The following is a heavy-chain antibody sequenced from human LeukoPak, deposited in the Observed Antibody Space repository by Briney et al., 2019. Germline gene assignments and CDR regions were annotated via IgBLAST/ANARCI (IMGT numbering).Heavy chain of an antibody. V-gene: IGHV4-34*01. CDR2: INHSGST. CDR1: GGSFSGYY. Sequence: SETLSLTCAVYGGSFSGYYWSWIRQPPGKGLEWIGEINHSGSTNYNPSLKSRVTISVDTSKNQFSLKLSSVTAADTAVYYCASAVTTWGRRRYYFDYWGQGTLVTVSS. J-gene: IGHJ4*02. CDR3: ASAVTTWGRRRYYFDY. D-gene: IGHD4-17*01.